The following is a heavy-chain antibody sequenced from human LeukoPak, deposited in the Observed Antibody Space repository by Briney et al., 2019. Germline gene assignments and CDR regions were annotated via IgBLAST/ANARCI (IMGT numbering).Heavy chain of an antibody. Sequence: PGGSLRLSCAASGFTFSSYGMHWVRQAPGKGLEWVAVISYDGSNKYYADSVKGRFTISRDNSKNTLYLQMNSLRAEDTAVYYCAKDRGVTMVRRYYFDYGGQGTLVTVSS. CDR3: AKDRGVTMVRRYYFDY. D-gene: IGHD3-10*01. CDR2: ISYDGSNK. J-gene: IGHJ4*02. CDR1: GFTFSSYG. V-gene: IGHV3-30*18.